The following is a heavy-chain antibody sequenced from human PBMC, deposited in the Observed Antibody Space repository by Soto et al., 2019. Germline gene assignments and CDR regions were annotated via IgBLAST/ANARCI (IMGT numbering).Heavy chain of an antibody. J-gene: IGHJ4*02. CDR1: GFTFSSYA. Sequence: EVQLLESGGGLVQPGGSLRLSCAASGFTFSSYAMSWVRQAPGKGLEWVSAISGSGGSTYYADSVKGRFTISRDNSKNTLYLQRNSLRAEDTAVYYCAKVPLLVPAAPRFAYWGQGTLVTVSS. CDR3: AKVPLLVPAAPRFAY. V-gene: IGHV3-23*01. D-gene: IGHD2-2*01. CDR2: ISGSGGST.